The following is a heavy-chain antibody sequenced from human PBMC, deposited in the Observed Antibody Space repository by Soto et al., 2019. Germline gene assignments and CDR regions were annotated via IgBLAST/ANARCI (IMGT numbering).Heavy chain of an antibody. Sequence: QVQLVQSGAEVKKPRSSVKVSCKASGGTFSSYAISWVRQAPGQGLEWMGGIIPIFGTANYAQKFQGRVTITADESTSTAYMELSSLRSEDTAVYYCASPNYYGSGSYTFDYWGQGTLVTVSS. V-gene: IGHV1-69*01. CDR2: IIPIFGTA. D-gene: IGHD3-10*01. CDR1: GGTFSSYA. J-gene: IGHJ4*02. CDR3: ASPNYYGSGSYTFDY.